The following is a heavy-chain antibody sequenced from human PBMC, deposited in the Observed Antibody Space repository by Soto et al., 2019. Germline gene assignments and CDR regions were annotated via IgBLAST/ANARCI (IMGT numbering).Heavy chain of an antibody. CDR1: GFTFSSYS. Sequence: GGSLRLSCAASGFTFSSYSMNWVRQAPGKGLEWVSYISSSSSTIYYADYVKGRFTISRDNAKNSLYLQMNSLRAEDTAVYYCARDKGRSPLDYWGQGTLVTVSS. CDR3: ARDKGRSPLDY. CDR2: ISSSSSTI. D-gene: IGHD2-15*01. J-gene: IGHJ4*02. V-gene: IGHV3-48*01.